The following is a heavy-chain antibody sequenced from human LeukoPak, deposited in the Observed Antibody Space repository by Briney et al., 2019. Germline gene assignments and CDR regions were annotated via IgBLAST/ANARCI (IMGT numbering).Heavy chain of an antibody. CDR3: ARNRRNYYAGVTHYVMDV. CDR2: ISTSSSTI. D-gene: IGHD1-7*01. Sequence: GGSLRLSCAASGFTFSDYSMNWVRQAPGKGLEWVSYISTSSSTIYHADSVKGRFTISRDNAKNSLYLQINSLRDEDTAVYYCARNRRNYYAGVTHYVMDVWGQGTTVTVPS. CDR1: GFTFSDYS. V-gene: IGHV3-48*02. J-gene: IGHJ6*02.